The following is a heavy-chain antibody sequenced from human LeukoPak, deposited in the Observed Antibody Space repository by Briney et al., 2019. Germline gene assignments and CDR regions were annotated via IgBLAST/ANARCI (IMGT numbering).Heavy chain of an antibody. CDR1: GYRFNAYW. J-gene: IGHJ3*01. CDR2: IYPDDSDT. D-gene: IGHD3-22*01. CDR3: ARPNITSYYDSRGYDAFDV. V-gene: IGHV5-51*01. Sequence: PGESLKISCRGSGYRFNAYWIAWVRQMPGKGLEWMGIIYPDDSDTRYSPSFQGQVTISADKSVRTAYLQWSSLKASDIAMYYCARPNITSYYDSRGYDAFDVWGQGTMVTVSS.